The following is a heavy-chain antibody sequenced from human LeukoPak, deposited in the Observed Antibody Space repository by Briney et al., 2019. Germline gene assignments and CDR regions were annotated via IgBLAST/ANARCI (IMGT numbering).Heavy chain of an antibody. CDR1: GFTFSSYA. V-gene: IGHV3-23*01. Sequence: GGSLRLSCAASGFTFSSYAMNWVRQAPGKGLEWVSAISGSGGSTYYADSVKGRFTISRDNSKNTLYLQMNSLRAEDTAVYFCAKYPGVGIAARLSYFVCWGRGTLVTVSS. J-gene: IGHJ4*02. D-gene: IGHD6-6*01. CDR3: AKYPGVGIAARLSYFVC. CDR2: ISGSGGST.